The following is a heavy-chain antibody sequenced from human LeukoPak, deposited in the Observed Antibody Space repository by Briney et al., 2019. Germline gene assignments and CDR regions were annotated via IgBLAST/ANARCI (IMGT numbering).Heavy chain of an antibody. CDR2: SNAGNGNT. Sequence: GASVKVSCKASGYTFTSYAMHWVRQAPGQRLEWMGWSNAGNGNTKYSQEFQGRVTITRDTSASTAYMELSSLRSEDTAVYYCARDRVGATNWFDPWGQGTLVTVSS. CDR1: GYTFTSYA. V-gene: IGHV1-3*02. J-gene: IGHJ5*02. D-gene: IGHD1-26*01. CDR3: ARDRVGATNWFDP.